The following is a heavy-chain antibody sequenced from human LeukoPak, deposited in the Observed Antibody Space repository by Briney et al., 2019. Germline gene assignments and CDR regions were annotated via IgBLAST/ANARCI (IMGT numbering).Heavy chain of an antibody. J-gene: IGHJ4*02. Sequence: GGSLRLSCAASGFTFSSHWMHWVRQAPGKGLVWVSRINSDGSTTSYADSVKGRFTISRDNAKNSLYLQMNSLRAEDMAVYYCARDKDWAFDYWGQGTLVPVSS. D-gene: IGHD3-9*01. CDR3: ARDKDWAFDY. CDR1: GFTFSSHW. V-gene: IGHV3-74*01. CDR2: INSDGSTT.